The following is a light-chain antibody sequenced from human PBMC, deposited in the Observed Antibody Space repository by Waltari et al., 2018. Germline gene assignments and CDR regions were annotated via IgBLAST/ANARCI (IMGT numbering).Light chain of an antibody. J-gene: IGLJ3*02. V-gene: IGLV2-14*03. CDR3: TSFSTISTSL. Sequence: WYQHQSGKAPKLISYDVTERPSGVSNRFSGSNSGNTASLTISGLQADDEADYYCTSFSTISTSLFGGGTKVTVL. CDR2: DVT.